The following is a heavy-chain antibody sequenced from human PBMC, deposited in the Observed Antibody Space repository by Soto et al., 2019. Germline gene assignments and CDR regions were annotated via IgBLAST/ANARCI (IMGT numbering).Heavy chain of an antibody. V-gene: IGHV2-5*01. D-gene: IGHD4-4*01. CDR1: GFSLSTSGVG. J-gene: IGHJ5*02. CDR2: IYWNDDK. Sequence: SGPTLVNPTQTLTLTCTLSGFSLSTSGVGVGWIRQPPGKALEWLALIYWNDDKRYSPSLKSRLTITKDTSKNQVVLTMTNMDPVDTGTYYCAHTEQQLLQVRWFGPWGQGTLVTVSS. CDR3: AHTEQQLLQVRWFGP.